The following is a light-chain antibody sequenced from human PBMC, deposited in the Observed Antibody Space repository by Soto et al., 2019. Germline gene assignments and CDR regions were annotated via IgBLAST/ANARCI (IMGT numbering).Light chain of an antibody. CDR1: QSLLHSNGYNY. J-gene: IGKJ2*01. CDR2: LGS. CDR3: MQALLTPYT. V-gene: IGKV2-28*01. Sequence: DILMTQSPLSLPVTPGEPASISCRSSQSLLHSNGYNYLGWYLQKPGQSPQLLTSLGSNRASGVTGRFTGRGSGTDFTLKIRRVEAEDVGVYYCMQALLTPYTFGQGTKREIK.